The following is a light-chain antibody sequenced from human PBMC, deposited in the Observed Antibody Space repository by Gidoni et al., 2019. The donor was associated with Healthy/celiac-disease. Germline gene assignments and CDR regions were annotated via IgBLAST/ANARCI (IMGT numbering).Light chain of an antibody. CDR1: QSVLYSSNNKNY. V-gene: IGKV4-1*01. Sequence: IVMTQSPYSLAVSLGERATINCKSSQSVLYSSNNKNYLAWYQQKPGQPPKLLIYWASTRESGVPDRFSGSGSGTDFTLTISSLQAEDVAVYYCQQYYSTLPYTFGQGTKLEIK. CDR3: QQYYSTLPYT. CDR2: WAS. J-gene: IGKJ2*01.